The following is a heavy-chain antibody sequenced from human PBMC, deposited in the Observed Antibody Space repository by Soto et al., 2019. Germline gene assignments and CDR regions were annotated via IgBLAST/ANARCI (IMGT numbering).Heavy chain of an antibody. CDR1: GGSFSGS. Sequence: SETLSLTCAVYGGSFSGSWSWIRQPPGKGLEWIGEIFHSGNTNYSPSLKSRVTISVDTSKNQFSLKLSSVTAADTAVYYCASARWDYWGQGILVTVSS. CDR3: ASARWDY. CDR2: IFHSGNT. V-gene: IGHV4-34*12. J-gene: IGHJ4*02.